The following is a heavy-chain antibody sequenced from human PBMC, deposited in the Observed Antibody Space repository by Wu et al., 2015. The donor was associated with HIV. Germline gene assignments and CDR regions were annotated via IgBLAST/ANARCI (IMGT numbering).Heavy chain of an antibody. CDR2: IIPIFGTA. D-gene: IGHD3-10*01. J-gene: IGHJ6*02. CDR3: AKDHPNLLWFGGHTVDNYYYGMDV. CDR1: GGTFSTYA. Sequence: QVQLVQSGAEVKKPGSSVKVSCKASGGTFSTYAISWVRQAPGQGLEWMGRIIPIFGTANYAQKFQGRVTITADESTSTVYMELSSLRSEDTALYYCAKDHPNLLWFGGHTVDNYYYGMDVWGLGTTVTVSS. V-gene: IGHV1-69*13.